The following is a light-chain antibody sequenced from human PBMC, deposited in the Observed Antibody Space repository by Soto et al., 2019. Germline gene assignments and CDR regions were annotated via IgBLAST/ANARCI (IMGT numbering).Light chain of an antibody. J-gene: IGKJ4*01. CDR3: QQYDNLSLT. CDR2: DAS. Sequence: DIQMTQSPSSLSASVGDRVTITCQASQDISNYLNWYQQKPGKAPKLLLFDASNKETGVPSRFSGSGSGTDFTFTISRLQPEDIATYYCQQYDNLSLTFGGGTKVEIK. CDR1: QDISNY. V-gene: IGKV1-33*01.